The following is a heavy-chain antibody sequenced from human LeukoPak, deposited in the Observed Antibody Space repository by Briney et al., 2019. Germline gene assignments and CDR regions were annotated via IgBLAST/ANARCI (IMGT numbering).Heavy chain of an antibody. J-gene: IGHJ6*04. CDR3: ARGVVGTAIHHYYYGMDV. V-gene: IGHV4-34*01. CDR2: INHSGST. CDR1: GGSFSGYY. D-gene: IGHD2-21*02. Sequence: SETLSLTCAVYGGSFSGYYWSWIRQPPGKGLEWIGEINHSGSTNYNPSLKSRVTISVDTSKNQFSLKLSSVTAADTAVYSCARGVVGTAIHHYYYGMDVWGKGTTVTVSS.